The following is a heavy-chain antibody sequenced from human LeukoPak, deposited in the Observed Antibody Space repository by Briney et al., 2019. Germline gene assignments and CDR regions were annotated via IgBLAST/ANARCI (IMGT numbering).Heavy chain of an antibody. CDR2: INPNSGGT. CDR3: ARVPIAYYGSGTVDY. D-gene: IGHD3-10*01. CDR1: GYTFTGYY. J-gene: IGHJ4*02. V-gene: IGHV1-2*02. Sequence: ASVNVSCKASGYTFTGYYMHWVRQAPGQGVEWMGWINPNSGGTNYAQKFQGRVTMTRDTSISTAYMELSRLRSDDTAVYYCARVPIAYYGSGTVDYWGQGTLVTVSS.